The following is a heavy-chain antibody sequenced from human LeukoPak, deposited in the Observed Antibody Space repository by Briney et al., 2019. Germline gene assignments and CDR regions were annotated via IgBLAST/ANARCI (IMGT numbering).Heavy chain of an antibody. CDR1: GYPLTSYS. Sequence: ASVKVSCKASGYPLTSYSINWVRQAPGQGLEWMGWSNANTGNPTYAQGFTGRFVFSLDTSVNTAYLQISSLKAEDTAIYYCVGFYTSSRRQNPLKGAGDWGQGTLVTVSS. V-gene: IGHV7-4-1*02. J-gene: IGHJ4*02. D-gene: IGHD3-16*01. CDR3: VGFYTSSRRQNPLKGAGD. CDR2: SNANTGNP.